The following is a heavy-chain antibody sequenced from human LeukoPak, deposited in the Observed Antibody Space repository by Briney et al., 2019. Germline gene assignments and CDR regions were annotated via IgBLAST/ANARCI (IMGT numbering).Heavy chain of an antibody. D-gene: IGHD6-13*01. CDR2: IRYDGSNK. J-gene: IGHJ6*03. V-gene: IGHV3-30*02. CDR3: AKRTGHSSSWYYYYYMDV. CDR1: GFTFSSYG. Sequence: GGSLRLSCAASGFTFSSYGMHWVRQAPGKGLEWVAFIRYDGSNKYYADSVKGRFTISRDNSKNTLYLQMNSLRAEDTAVYYCAKRTGHSSSWYYYYYMDVWGKGTTVTISS.